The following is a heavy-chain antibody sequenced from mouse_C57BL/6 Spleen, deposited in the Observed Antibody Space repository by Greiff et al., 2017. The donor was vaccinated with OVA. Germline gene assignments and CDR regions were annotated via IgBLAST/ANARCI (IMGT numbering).Heavy chain of an antibody. Sequence: QVQLQQSGPELVKPGASVKISCKASGYAFSSSWMNWVKQRPGKGLEWIGRIYPGDGDTNYNGKFKGKATLTADKSSSTAYMQLRSLTSEDSAVYFCAKMYYSPATHYLDYWGQGTTLTVSS. D-gene: IGHD1-1*01. CDR2: IYPGDGDT. J-gene: IGHJ2*01. CDR1: GYAFSSSW. CDR3: AKMYYSPATHYLDY. V-gene: IGHV1-82*01.